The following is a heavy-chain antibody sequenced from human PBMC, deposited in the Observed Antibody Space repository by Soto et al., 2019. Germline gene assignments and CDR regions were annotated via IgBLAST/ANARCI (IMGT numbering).Heavy chain of an antibody. CDR3: AKNQGGYCSGGSCYSVWVRADFDY. CDR1: GFTFSSYA. CDR2: ISGSGGST. V-gene: IGHV3-23*01. J-gene: IGHJ4*02. Sequence: EVQLLESGGGLVQPGGSLRLSCAASGFTFSSYAMSWVRQAPGKGLEWAPAISGSGGSTYYADSVKGRFTISRDNSKNTLYLQMNSLRAEDTAVYYCAKNQGGYCSGGSCYSVWVRADFDYWGQGTLVTVSS. D-gene: IGHD2-15*01.